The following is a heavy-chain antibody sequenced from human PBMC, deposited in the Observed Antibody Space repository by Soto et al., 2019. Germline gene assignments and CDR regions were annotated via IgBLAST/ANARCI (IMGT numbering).Heavy chain of an antibody. CDR1: GYSISSGYY. CDR3: ARDIVVVTANYYYYGMDV. J-gene: IGHJ6*02. CDR2: IYYSGST. Sequence: NPSETLSLTCAVSGYSISSGYYCGWLRQPPGKGLEWIGSIYYSGSTYYNPSLKSRVTISVDTSKNQFSLKLSSVTAADTAVYYCARDIVVVTANYYYYGMDVWDQGTTVTVSS. D-gene: IGHD2-21*02. V-gene: IGHV4-38-2*02.